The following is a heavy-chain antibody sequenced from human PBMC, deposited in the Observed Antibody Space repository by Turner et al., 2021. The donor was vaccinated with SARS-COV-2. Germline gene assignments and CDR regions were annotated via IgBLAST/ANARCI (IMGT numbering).Heavy chain of an antibody. J-gene: IGHJ4*02. D-gene: IGHD3-9*01. V-gene: IGHV1-69*06. CDR3: ASTYYYILTCYLAY. Sequence: QVQLVQSGAEVKKPGSSVKVSCKASGGTFSNYAINWVRQATGQGLEWMGGIIPIFGTANYAQKFQGRVTITADKSTSTSYMELSSLRSEDTAVYYCASTYYYILTCYLAYWGQGTLVTVSS. CDR1: GGTFSNYA. CDR2: IIPIFGTA.